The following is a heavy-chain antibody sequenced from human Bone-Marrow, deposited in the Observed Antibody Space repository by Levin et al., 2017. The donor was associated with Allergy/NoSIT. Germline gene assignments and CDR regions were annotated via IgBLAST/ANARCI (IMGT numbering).Heavy chain of an antibody. J-gene: IGHJ6*03. Sequence: SCTVSGGSISSGSYYWSWIRQPAGKGLEWIGRIYASGNTNYNPSLQSRVTISVDTSKNQFSLKLSSVTAADTAVFYCARDRRGYTYGPYTEYYYYYMDVWGKGTTVTVSS. CDR2: IYASGNT. D-gene: IGHD5-18*01. V-gene: IGHV4-61*02. CDR3: ARDRRGYTYGPYTEYYYYYMDV. CDR1: GGSISSGSYY.